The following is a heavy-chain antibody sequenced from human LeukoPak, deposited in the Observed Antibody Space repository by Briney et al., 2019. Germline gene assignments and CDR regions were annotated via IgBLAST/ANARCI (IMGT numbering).Heavy chain of an antibody. J-gene: IGHJ3*02. D-gene: IGHD3-3*01. Sequence: SETLSLTCAVSGGSISSSNWWSWVRQPPGKGLEWIGEIYHSGSTNYNPSLKSRVTISVDKSKNQFSLKLSSVTAADTAVYYCARGDFNSWAPKAFDIWGQGTMVTVSS. CDR2: IYHSGST. CDR1: GGSISSSNW. V-gene: IGHV4-4*02. CDR3: ARGDFNSWAPKAFDI.